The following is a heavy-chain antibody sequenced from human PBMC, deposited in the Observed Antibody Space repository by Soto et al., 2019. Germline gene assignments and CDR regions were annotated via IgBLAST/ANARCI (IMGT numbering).Heavy chain of an antibody. D-gene: IGHD6-13*01. J-gene: IGHJ4*02. CDR1: GYTFITYG. V-gene: IGHV1-18*01. CDR3: AIALPYSSSGDS. CDR2: ISASNGNT. Sequence: QVQLVQSGAEVKKPGASVKVSCQASGYTFITYGLTWVRQAPGQGLEWMGWISASNGNTYYGQKFQGRVTMTTDSVTSTAYMELSSLTSDDTAVYYCAIALPYSSSGDSWGRGTLVTVSS.